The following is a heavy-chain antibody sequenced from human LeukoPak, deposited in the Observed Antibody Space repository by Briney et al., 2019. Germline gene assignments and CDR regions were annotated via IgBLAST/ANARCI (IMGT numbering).Heavy chain of an antibody. CDR2: INTSGNT. CDR3: ARDVGFWTGFLDS. CDR1: GASISNYY. D-gene: IGHD3/OR15-3a*01. J-gene: IGHJ4*02. V-gene: IGHV4-4*07. Sequence: SETLSLTCTVSGASISNYYWSWIRQPAGKGLEWIGRINTSGNTIYNPSLKSRLTMSVDTSKSQFSLNLSSVTAADTAVYFCARDVGFWTGFLDSWGQGILVTVSS.